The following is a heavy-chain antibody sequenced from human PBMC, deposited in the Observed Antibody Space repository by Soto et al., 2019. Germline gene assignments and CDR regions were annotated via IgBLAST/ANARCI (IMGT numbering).Heavy chain of an antibody. CDR2: INWNSGSV. CDR1: GFTFEDNA. Sequence: EVQLVESGGGLVQPGRSLRLSCAAFGFTFEDNAMHWIRQTPGKGLEWVAGINWNSGSVAYADSVKGRFTISRDNANNHLYLQMDSLRTEDTALYYCAKGRGALAVVSNWFDPWGQGTLVTVSS. CDR3: AKGRGALAVVSNWFDP. J-gene: IGHJ5*02. D-gene: IGHD6-19*01. V-gene: IGHV3-9*01.